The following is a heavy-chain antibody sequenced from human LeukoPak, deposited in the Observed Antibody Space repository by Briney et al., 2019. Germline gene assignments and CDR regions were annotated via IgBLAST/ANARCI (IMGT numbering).Heavy chain of an antibody. V-gene: IGHV3-30*18. J-gene: IGHJ4*02. D-gene: IGHD2-15*01. CDR3: AKGGGSIGRSYYFDY. CDR2: ISNDGSNK. Sequence: GGSLRLSCAASGFTFSSYDMHWVRQAPGKGLEWVAAISNDGSNKFYTDSVKGRFTISRDNPKTTMNLQMNSLRAEDTAVYYCAKGGGSIGRSYYFDYWGEGTLVTVSS. CDR1: GFTFSSYD.